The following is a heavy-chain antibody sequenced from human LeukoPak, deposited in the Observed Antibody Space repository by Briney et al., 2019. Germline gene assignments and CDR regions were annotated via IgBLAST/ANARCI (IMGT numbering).Heavy chain of an antibody. Sequence: PSQTLSLTCTVSGGSIGSGNYYWSWIRQPAGKGLEWIGRIYTSGSTNYNPSLKSRVTMSVDTSKNQFSLKLSSVTAADTAVYYCARETRNYYYYYMDVWGKGTTVTISS. CDR3: ARETRNYYYYYMDV. CDR1: GGSIGSGNYY. CDR2: IYTSGST. V-gene: IGHV4-61*02. J-gene: IGHJ6*03.